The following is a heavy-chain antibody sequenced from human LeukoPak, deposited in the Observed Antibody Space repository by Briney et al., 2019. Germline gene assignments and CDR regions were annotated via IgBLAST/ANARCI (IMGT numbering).Heavy chain of an antibody. CDR3: ARGAYSGAWHYWYFDL. V-gene: IGHV3-30-3*01. D-gene: IGHD6-25*01. Sequence: GESLRLSCAASGFTFNNYAMHWVRQTPGKGLEWVAVISYDGSKKYYADSVKGRFTISRDNSKNTLYLLMDSLKGEDTAFYYCARGAYSGAWHYWYFDLWGRGTLVTVSS. CDR2: ISYDGSKK. J-gene: IGHJ2*01. CDR1: GFTFNNYA.